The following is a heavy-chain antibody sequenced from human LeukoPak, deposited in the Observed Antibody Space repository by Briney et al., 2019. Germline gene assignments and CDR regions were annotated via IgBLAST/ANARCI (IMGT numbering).Heavy chain of an antibody. CDR2: INSDGSST. J-gene: IGHJ4*02. CDR1: GFTFSSYW. Sequence: GESLRLSCAASGFTFSSYWMHWVRQAPGKGLVWVSRINSDGSSTSYADSVKGRFTISRDNSKNTQYLQMNGLRAEDTAVYYCAKKGSNNWEVYFDYWGQGTLVTVSS. D-gene: IGHD1-26*01. V-gene: IGHV3-74*01. CDR3: AKKGSNNWEVYFDY.